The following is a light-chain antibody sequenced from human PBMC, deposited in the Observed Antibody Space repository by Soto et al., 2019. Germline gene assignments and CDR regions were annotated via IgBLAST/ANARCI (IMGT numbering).Light chain of an antibody. CDR2: NNN. CDR1: SSNIGSDT. J-gene: IGLJ2*01. CDR3: AAWDASLNGPV. V-gene: IGLV1-44*01. Sequence: QSVLNQPPSVSGTPGQRVTISRSGSSSNIGSDTVNWYQHLPGSALKVLIYNNNQRPSGVPDRFSGSKSGTSGSLAISGLQSEDEALYYCAAWDASLNGPVFGGGTKVTVL.